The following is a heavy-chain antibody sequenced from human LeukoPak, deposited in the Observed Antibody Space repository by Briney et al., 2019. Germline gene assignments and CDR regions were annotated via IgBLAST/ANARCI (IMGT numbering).Heavy chain of an antibody. J-gene: IGHJ5*02. D-gene: IGHD2-15*01. Sequence: ASVKVSCKASGYTFTSYDINWVRQATGQGLEWMGWMNPNSGNTGYAQKFQGRVTMTRNTSISTAYMELSSLRSEDTAVYYCARGGVVAATSLDWFDPWGQGTLVTVSS. V-gene: IGHV1-8*01. CDR3: ARGGVVAATSLDWFDP. CDR1: GYTFTSYD. CDR2: MNPNSGNT.